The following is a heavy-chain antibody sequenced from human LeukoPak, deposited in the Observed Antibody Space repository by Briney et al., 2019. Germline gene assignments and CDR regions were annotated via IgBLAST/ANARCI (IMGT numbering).Heavy chain of an antibody. CDR3: ARFASSSSRWFDP. J-gene: IGHJ5*02. CDR2: IYYSGTT. V-gene: IGHV4-59*08. Sequence: SETLSLTCTVSGGSISSYLWSWIRQPPGKGLEWIGYIYYSGTTNYNPSLKSRVTISVDTSKNQFSVKLSSVTAADTAVYYCARFASSSSRWFDPWGQGTLVTVSS. CDR1: GGSISSYL. D-gene: IGHD6-6*01.